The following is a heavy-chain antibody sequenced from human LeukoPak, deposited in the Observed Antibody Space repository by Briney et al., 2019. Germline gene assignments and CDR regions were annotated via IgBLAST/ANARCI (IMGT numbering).Heavy chain of an antibody. CDR3: ARAGWELGHDAFDI. J-gene: IGHJ3*02. D-gene: IGHD1-26*01. V-gene: IGHV1-2*02. CDR2: INPNSGGT. CDR1: GYTFTGYY. Sequence: ASVKVSCRASGYTFTGYYMHGVRQAPGQGLEWMGWINPNSGGTNYAQKFQGRVTMTRDTSISTAYMELSRLRSDDTAVYYCARAGWELGHDAFDIWGQGTMVTVSS.